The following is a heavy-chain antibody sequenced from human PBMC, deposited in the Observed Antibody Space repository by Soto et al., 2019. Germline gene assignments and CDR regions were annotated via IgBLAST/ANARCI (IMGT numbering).Heavy chain of an antibody. V-gene: IGHV1-8*01. CDR1: GYTFTSYD. CDR2: MNANSGNT. CDR3: ARESSSCWYVTY. J-gene: IGHJ4*02. D-gene: IGHD6-19*01. Sequence: QVQLVQSGAEVKKPGASVKVSCKASGYTFTSYDSNWVRQATGQGLEWMGWMNANSGNTGYAQKFQGRVIMTRNTSISTAYMELSSLGSEDSAVFYCARESSSCWYVTYWGQGTLVTVSS.